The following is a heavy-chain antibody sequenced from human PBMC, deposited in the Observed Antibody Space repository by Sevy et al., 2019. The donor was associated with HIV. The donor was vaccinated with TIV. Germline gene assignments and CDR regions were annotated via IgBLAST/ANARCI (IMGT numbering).Heavy chain of an antibody. D-gene: IGHD3-22*01. CDR2: ISYDGSNK. V-gene: IGHV3-30*18. J-gene: IGHJ4*02. CDR1: GFTFSSYG. Sequence: GGSLRLSCAASGFTFSSYGMHWVRQAPGKGLEWVAVISYDGSNKYYADSVKGRFTISRDNSKNTLYLQMNSLRAEDTAVYYCANSDSSGYCSYWCQGTLVTVSS. CDR3: ANSDSSGYCSY.